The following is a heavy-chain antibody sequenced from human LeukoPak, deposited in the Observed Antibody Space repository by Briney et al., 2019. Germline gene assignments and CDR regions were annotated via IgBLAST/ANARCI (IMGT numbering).Heavy chain of an antibody. CDR1: RGSVSSGSYY. Sequence: SETLSLTCTVSRGSVSSGSYYWSWIRQPPGKGLEWIGYIYYSGSTNYNPSLKSRVTISVDTSKNQFSLKLSSVTAADTAVYYCARTNYYDSSGYYFIPRFDYWGQGTLVTVSS. V-gene: IGHV4-61*01. CDR3: ARTNYYDSSGYYFIPRFDY. J-gene: IGHJ4*02. D-gene: IGHD3-22*01. CDR2: IYYSGST.